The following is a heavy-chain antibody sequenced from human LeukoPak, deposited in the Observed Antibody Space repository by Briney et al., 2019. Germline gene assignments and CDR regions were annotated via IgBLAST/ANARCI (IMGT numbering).Heavy chain of an antibody. D-gene: IGHD4-23*01. CDR2: ISANNGNR. V-gene: IGHV1-18*01. CDR3: ARQGYGGHSRGAADY. J-gene: IGHJ4*02. CDR1: GYTFTNYG. Sequence: ASVTVSCKASGYTFTNYGISWVRPAHGQGLEWVGWISANNGNRNYALKLQDRVSMTTDTPTSTAYMVLRSLRSDDTAVYYCARQGYGGHSRGAADYWGQGTLVTVSS.